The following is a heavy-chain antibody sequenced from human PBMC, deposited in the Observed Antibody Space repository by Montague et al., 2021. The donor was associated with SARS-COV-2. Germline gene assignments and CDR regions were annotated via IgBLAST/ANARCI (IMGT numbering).Heavy chain of an antibody. D-gene: IGHD2-2*01. J-gene: IGHJ6*02. CDR3: TREGYQVLWSDYYYYGMDV. CDR2: INHSGST. Sequence: SETLSLTCAVYGGSFSGYYWSWIRQPPGKGLEWIGEINHSGSTNYNPSLKSRVTISVDTSKNQFFLKLSSVTAADTAVYYCTREGYQVLWSDYYYYGMDVGGQGTTVTVSS. V-gene: IGHV4-34*01. CDR1: GGSFSGYY.